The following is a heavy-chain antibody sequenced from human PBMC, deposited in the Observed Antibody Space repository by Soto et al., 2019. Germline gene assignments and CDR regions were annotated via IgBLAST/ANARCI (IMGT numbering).Heavy chain of an antibody. CDR1: GGYITSDSYY. V-gene: IGHV4-39*01. J-gene: IGHJ4*02. CDR2: ISYSGST. D-gene: IGHD4-4*01. Sequence: LQLQESGPGLVKPSETLSLTCTVSGGYITSDSYYWGWVRQPPEKGLEWIASISYSGSTYYSPSIQSRVPXSXXXSXXRLSLKLRSVTAADTAVYYCVRFWPPPDYNTVTIYSDAFDLWGQGILVSVTS. CDR3: VRFWPPPDYNTVTIYSDAFDL.